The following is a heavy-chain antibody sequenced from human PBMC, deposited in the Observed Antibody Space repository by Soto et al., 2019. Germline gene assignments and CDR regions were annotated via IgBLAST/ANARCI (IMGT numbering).Heavy chain of an antibody. Sequence: PSETLSLTCTVSGGSISSYYWSWIRQPPGKGLEWIGYIYYSGSTNYNPSLKSRVTISVDTSKNQFSLKLSSVTAADTAVYYCARDLGGLGGPWFDPWGQGTLVTVSS. CDR2: IYYSGST. CDR1: GGSISSYY. V-gene: IGHV4-59*01. J-gene: IGHJ5*02. CDR3: ARDLGGLGGPWFDP. D-gene: IGHD3-10*01.